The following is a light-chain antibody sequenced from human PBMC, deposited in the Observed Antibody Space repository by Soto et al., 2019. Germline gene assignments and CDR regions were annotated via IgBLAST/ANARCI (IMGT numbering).Light chain of an antibody. J-gene: IGKJ1*01. CDR2: GAS. V-gene: IGKV3-15*01. Sequence: EIVMTQSPATLSVSPGERATLSCRASQSVSSNLAWYQQKPGQAPRLLIYGASTRATGIPARFSGSGSGTEFTLTISSLQSEDFAVHYCQHYHNLPPWTFGQGTKVEVK. CDR3: QHYHNLPPWT. CDR1: QSVSSN.